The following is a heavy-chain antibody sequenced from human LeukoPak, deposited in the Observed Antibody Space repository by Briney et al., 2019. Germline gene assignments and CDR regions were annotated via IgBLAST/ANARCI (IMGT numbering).Heavy chain of an antibody. J-gene: IGHJ3*02. CDR3: ARGLIPYRCCYDGFDI. CDR2: INHSGST. D-gene: IGHD2-15*01. V-gene: IGHV4-34*01. Sequence: PSDTLSLTCAVSGGSFSGYYWSWIRQPPGKGLEWIGEINHSGSTTYNTSLKSRVTISVDTSKNQFSLKLSSVTAADTAAYYCARGLIPYRCCYDGFDIWGQGTMVTVSS. CDR1: GGSFSGYY.